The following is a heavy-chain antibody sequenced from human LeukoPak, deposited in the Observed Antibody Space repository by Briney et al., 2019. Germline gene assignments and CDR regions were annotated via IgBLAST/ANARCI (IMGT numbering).Heavy chain of an antibody. Sequence: ASVKVSCTASGYSFTGYYMHWVRQAPGQGLEWMGWINPNSGGTNYAQKFQGRVTMTRDTSISTAYMELSRLRSDDTAVYYCARARDGGYSYVDYWGQGTLVTVSS. D-gene: IGHD5-18*01. V-gene: IGHV1-2*02. J-gene: IGHJ4*02. CDR1: GYSFTGYY. CDR3: ARARDGGYSYVDY. CDR2: INPNSGGT.